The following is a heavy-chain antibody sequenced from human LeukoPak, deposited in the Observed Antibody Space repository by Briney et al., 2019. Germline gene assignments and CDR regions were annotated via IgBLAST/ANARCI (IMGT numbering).Heavy chain of an antibody. D-gene: IGHD6-19*01. J-gene: IGHJ4*02. CDR3: ATVPRGYSSGWSQYFDY. Sequence: GASVTVSCKVSGYTLTELSMHWVRQAPGKGLEWMGGFDPEDGETIYAQKFQGRVTMTEDTSTDTAYMELSSLRSEDTAVYYCATVPRGYSSGWSQYFDYWGQGTLVTVSS. V-gene: IGHV1-24*01. CDR1: GYTLTELS. CDR2: FDPEDGET.